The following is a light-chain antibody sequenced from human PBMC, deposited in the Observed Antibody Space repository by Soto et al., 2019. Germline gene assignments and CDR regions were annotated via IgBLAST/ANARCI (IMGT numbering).Light chain of an antibody. CDR1: QSLLHGTGYNY. CDR3: TQLLQSPVT. J-gene: IGKJ3*01. CDR2: LGS. V-gene: IGKV2-28*01. Sequence: EIVMTQSPLSLPVTPGEPASISCRSSQSLLHGTGYNYLDWYLQKPGQSPQLLIQLGSMRASGVPDTFSGSGSGTDFTLKISRVEAEDVGVYYCTQLLQSPVTFGPGTKVDI.